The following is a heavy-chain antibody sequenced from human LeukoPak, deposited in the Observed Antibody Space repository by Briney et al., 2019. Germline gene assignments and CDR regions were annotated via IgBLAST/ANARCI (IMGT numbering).Heavy chain of an antibody. D-gene: IGHD5-24*01. Sequence: GGSLRLSCAASGFTFSSYAMHWVRQAPGKGLEYVSAISSNGGSTYYANSVKGRFTISRDNSKNTLYLQMGSLRAEDMAVHYCARDRDGYSQFDYWGQGTLVTLSS. J-gene: IGHJ4*02. CDR1: GFTFSSYA. CDR3: ARDRDGYSQFDY. V-gene: IGHV3-64*01. CDR2: ISSNGGST.